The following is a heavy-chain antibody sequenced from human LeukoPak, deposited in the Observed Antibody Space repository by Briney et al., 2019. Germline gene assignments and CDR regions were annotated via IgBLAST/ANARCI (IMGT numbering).Heavy chain of an antibody. Sequence: GASVKVSCKASGYTFTGYYMHWVRHAPGQGLEWMGWINPNSGGTNYAQKFQGRVTMTRDTSISTAYMELSRLRSDDTAVYYCARDSGDYYGSGIFRWFDPWGQGTLVTVSS. CDR3: ARDSGDYYGSGIFRWFDP. D-gene: IGHD3-10*01. CDR2: INPNSGGT. J-gene: IGHJ5*02. V-gene: IGHV1-2*02. CDR1: GYTFTGYY.